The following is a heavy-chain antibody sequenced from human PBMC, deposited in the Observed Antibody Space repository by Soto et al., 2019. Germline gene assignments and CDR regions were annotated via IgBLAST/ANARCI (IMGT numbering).Heavy chain of an antibody. V-gene: IGHV3-23*01. CDR2: FSGRSGDT. Sequence: GGSLRLSCVASGFSISTHALTWVRQAPGKGLEWVSSFSGRSGDTYYAASVKGRFTISGDSSKNTVILQMNNLRADDTALYYCTRDSSAWPNYFDSWGQGIQVTVSS. CDR3: TRDSSAWPNYFDS. D-gene: IGHD6-19*01. J-gene: IGHJ4*02. CDR1: GFSISTHA.